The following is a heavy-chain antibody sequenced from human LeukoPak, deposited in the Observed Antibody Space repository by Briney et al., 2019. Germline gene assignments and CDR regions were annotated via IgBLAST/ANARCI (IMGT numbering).Heavy chain of an antibody. CDR2: ISSSSSYI. CDR3: ARAGYGDYEQYYFDY. CDR1: GLTFSSYA. Sequence: GGSLRLSCAASGLTFSSYAMSWVRQAPGKGLEWVSSISSSSSYIYYADSVKGRFTVSRDNAKNSLYLQMNSLRAEDTAVYYCARAGYGDYEQYYFDYWGQGTLVTVSS. J-gene: IGHJ4*02. D-gene: IGHD4-17*01. V-gene: IGHV3-21*01.